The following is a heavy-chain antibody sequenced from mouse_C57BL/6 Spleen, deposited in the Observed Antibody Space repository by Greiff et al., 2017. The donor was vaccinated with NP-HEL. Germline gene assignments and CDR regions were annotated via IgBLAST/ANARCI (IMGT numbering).Heavy chain of an antibody. Sequence: QVQLQQPGAELVKPGASVKLSCKASGYTFTSYWMHWVKQRPGQGLEWIGMIHPNSGSTNYNEKFKSKATLTVDKSSSTAYMQLSSLTSEDSAVYYCARDGYYWYFEVWGTGTTVTVSS. D-gene: IGHD2-3*01. V-gene: IGHV1-64*01. CDR3: ARDGYYWYFEV. CDR1: GYTFTSYW. CDR2: IHPNSGST. J-gene: IGHJ1*03.